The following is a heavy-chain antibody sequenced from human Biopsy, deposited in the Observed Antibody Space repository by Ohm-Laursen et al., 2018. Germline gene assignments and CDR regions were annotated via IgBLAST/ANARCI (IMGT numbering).Heavy chain of an antibody. V-gene: IGHV4-59*12. CDR1: RGSISGSY. J-gene: IGHJ6*02. CDR3: VRGVDYYDPYHYYALDV. Sequence: GTLSLTCTVSRGSISGSYWTWIRQSPGKRLEWIGYIYSSGTTDYNPSLKSRVTISVDTSKNQFSLKVRSVTAADTAVYYCVRGVDYYDPYHYYALDVWGQGTTVTVSS. D-gene: IGHD3-22*01. CDR2: IYSSGTT.